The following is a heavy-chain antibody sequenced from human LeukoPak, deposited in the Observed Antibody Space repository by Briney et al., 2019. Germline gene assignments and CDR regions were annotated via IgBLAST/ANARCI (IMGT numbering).Heavy chain of an antibody. D-gene: IGHD3-22*01. J-gene: IGHJ4*02. CDR2: IRYDGSNK. V-gene: IGHV3-30*02. CDR3: AKDSSGYHYAGPFDY. CDR1: GFTFSSYG. Sequence: GGSLRLSCAASGFTFSSYGMSWVRQAPGKGLEWVAFIRYDGSNKYYADSVKGRFTISRDNSKNTLYLQMNSLRAEDTAVYYCAKDSSGYHYAGPFDYWGQGTLVTVSS.